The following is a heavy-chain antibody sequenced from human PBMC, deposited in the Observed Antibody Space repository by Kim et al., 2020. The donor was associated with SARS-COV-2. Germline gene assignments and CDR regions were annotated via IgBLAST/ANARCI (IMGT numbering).Heavy chain of an antibody. J-gene: IGHJ3*01. CDR2: NT. Sequence: NTNYNPSLDSLATISRDTSKNQFSLRLTSVTAADSAVYYCARAGMPGAFDVWGQGTTVTVSS. V-gene: IGHV4-59*01. D-gene: IGHD2-2*01. CDR3: ARAGMPGAFDV.